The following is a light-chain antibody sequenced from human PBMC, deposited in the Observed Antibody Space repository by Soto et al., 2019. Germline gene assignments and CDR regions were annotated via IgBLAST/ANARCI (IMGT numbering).Light chain of an antibody. J-gene: IGKJ1*01. V-gene: IGKV1-5*01. CDR1: QSISSW. CDR2: DAS. CDR3: QQYNSYSQT. Sequence: DIQMTQSHSTLSGSVGDRVTITCRASQSISSWLAWYQQKPGKAPKLLIYDASSLESGVPSRFSGSGSGTEFTLTISSLQPDDFATYYCQQYNSYSQTFGQGTKV.